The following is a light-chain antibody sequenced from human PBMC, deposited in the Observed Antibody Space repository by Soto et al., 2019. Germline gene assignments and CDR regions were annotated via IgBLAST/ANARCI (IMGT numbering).Light chain of an antibody. V-gene: IGLV1-47*02. CDR3: ASWDDSLSGLYV. CDR1: SSNIGNGY. J-gene: IGLJ1*01. CDR2: SDY. Sequence: QSVLTQPPSASGTPGQRVTISCSGSSSNIGNGYVYWYQQVPGTAPKLLIYSDYQRPSGVPDRFSGSKSGTSASLAISGLRSEDEGDYYCASWDDSLSGLYVFGTGTKVPS.